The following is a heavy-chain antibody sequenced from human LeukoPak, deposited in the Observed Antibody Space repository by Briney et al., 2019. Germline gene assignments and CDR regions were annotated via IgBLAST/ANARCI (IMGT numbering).Heavy chain of an antibody. CDR1: GYTFTGYY. D-gene: IGHD5-24*01. V-gene: IGHV1-2*02. Sequence: VASVKVSCKASGYTFTGYYMHWVRQAPGQGLEWMGWINSNSGGTNYAQKFQGRVTMTRDTSISTAYMELSKLRSDDTAVYYCARMPTGYYYHMDVWGKGTTVAVSS. CDR3: ARMPTGYYYHMDV. CDR2: INSNSGGT. J-gene: IGHJ6*03.